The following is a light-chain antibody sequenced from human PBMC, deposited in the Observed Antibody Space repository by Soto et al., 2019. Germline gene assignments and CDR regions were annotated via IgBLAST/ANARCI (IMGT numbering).Light chain of an antibody. Sequence: EFVLTQSPGTLSLSPGERATLSCRASQTVRNNYLAWYQQKPGQAPGLLIYDASSRATGIPDRFSGSGSGTDFTLTISSLEAEDVAFYWCQQYFDVPFTFGGGTKVDI. J-gene: IGKJ4*01. CDR1: QTVRNNY. CDR2: DAS. CDR3: QQYFDVPFT. V-gene: IGKV3-20*01.